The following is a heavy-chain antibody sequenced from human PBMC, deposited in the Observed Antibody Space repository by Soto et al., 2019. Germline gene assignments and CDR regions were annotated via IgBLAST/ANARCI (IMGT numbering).Heavy chain of an antibody. D-gene: IGHD1-26*01. CDR2: ISSSSSTI. J-gene: IGHJ5*02. CDR3: AREEGLLNWFDP. V-gene: IGHV3-48*01. CDR1: GFTFNSYS. Sequence: EVQLVESGGGLVQPGGSLRLSCAASGFTFNSYSMNWVRQAPGKGLEWVSYISSSSSTIYYADSVKGRFTISRDNAKNSLYLQMNSRRAEDTAVYYCAREEGLLNWFDPWGQGTLVTVSS.